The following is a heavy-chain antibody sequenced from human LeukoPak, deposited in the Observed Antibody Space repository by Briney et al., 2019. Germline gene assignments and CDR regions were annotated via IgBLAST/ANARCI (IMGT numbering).Heavy chain of an antibody. J-gene: IGHJ4*02. Sequence: GASVKVSCKASGYTFTGYYMHWVRQAPGQGLEWMGIINPSGGSTSYAQKFQGRVTMTRDTSTSTVYMELSSLRSEDTAVYYCARGPLGRSSSWYYFDYWGQGTLVTVSS. CDR2: INPSGGST. CDR1: GYTFTGYY. V-gene: IGHV1-46*01. CDR3: ARGPLGRSSSWYYFDY. D-gene: IGHD6-13*01.